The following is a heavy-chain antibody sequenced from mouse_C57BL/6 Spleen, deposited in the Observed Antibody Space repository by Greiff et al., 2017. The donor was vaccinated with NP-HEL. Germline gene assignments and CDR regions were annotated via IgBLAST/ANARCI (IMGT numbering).Heavy chain of an antibody. CDR1: GYSFTGYY. CDR3: ARRTMITTRVYFDY. CDR2: INPSTGGT. J-gene: IGHJ2*01. D-gene: IGHD2-4*01. Sequence: EVQLVESGPELVKPGASVKISCKASGYSFTGYYMNWVKQSPEKSLEWIGEINPSTGGTTYNQKFKAKATLTVDKSSSTAYMQLKSLTSEDSAVYYCARRTMITTRVYFDYWGQGTTLTVSS. V-gene: IGHV1-42*01.